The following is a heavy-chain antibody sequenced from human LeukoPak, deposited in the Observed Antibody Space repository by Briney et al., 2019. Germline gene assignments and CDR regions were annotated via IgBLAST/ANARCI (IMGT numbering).Heavy chain of an antibody. CDR3: AKGRGYSYGYLADY. Sequence: GGSLRLSCAASGFTFSSYWMHWVRQAPGKGLVWVSRINSDGSSTSYADSVKGRFTISRDNAKNTLYLQMNSLRAEDTAVYYCAKGRGYSYGYLADYWGQGTLVAVSS. J-gene: IGHJ4*02. D-gene: IGHD5-18*01. CDR2: INSDGSST. V-gene: IGHV3-74*01. CDR1: GFTFSSYW.